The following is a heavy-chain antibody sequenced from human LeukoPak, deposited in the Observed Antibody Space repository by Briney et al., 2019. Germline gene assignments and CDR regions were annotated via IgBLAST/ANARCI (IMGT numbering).Heavy chain of an antibody. CDR2: IYSGGST. D-gene: IGHD3-10*01. CDR3: ARDRHYYGSGSYSGY. J-gene: IGHJ4*02. Sequence: GGSLRLSCAASGFTVSSNYMSWVRQAPGKGLEWVSVIYSGGSTYYADSVKGRFTISRDNSKNTLYLQMNSLRAEDTAVYYCARDRHYYGSGSYSGYWGQGTLVTVSS. V-gene: IGHV3-66*01. CDR1: GFTVSSNY.